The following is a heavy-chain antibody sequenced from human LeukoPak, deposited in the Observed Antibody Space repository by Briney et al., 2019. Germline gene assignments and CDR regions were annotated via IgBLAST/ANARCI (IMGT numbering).Heavy chain of an antibody. V-gene: IGHV3-53*01. D-gene: IGHD1-26*01. CDR1: GFTVSSNY. CDR3: AIASSGSYYY. Sequence: GGSLRLTCAASGFTVSSNYMSWVGQAPGKGLEWVSIIYSGGSGGSTYYADSVKGRFTISRDNSKNTLYLQMNSLRAEDTAVYYCAIASSGSYYYWGQGTLVTVSS. J-gene: IGHJ4*02. CDR2: IYSGGSGGST.